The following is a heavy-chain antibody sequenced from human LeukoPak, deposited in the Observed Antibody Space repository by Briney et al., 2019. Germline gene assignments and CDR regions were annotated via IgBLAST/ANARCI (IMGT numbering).Heavy chain of an antibody. V-gene: IGHV3-66*01. J-gene: IGHJ6*02. CDR3: ARGGYCSGGSCLPESYYGMDV. Sequence: GGSLRLSCAASGFTVSSNYMSWVRQAPGKGLEWVSVIYSGGSTYYADSVKGRFTISRDNSKNTLYLQMNSLRAEDTAVYYCARGGYCSGGSCLPESYYGMDVWGQGTTVTVSS. CDR1: GFTVSSNY. CDR2: IYSGGST. D-gene: IGHD2-15*01.